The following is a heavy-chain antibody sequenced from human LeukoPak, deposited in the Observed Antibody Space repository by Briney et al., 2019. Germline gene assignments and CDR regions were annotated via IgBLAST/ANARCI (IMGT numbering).Heavy chain of an antibody. V-gene: IGHV3-53*01. Sequence: PGGSLRLSCAASGFTVSSNDMSWIRQAPGKGLEWVSVIYSGGSTYYADSVKGRFTISRDNSKNTLYLQMNSLRAEDTAVYYCARGRRSSDAFDIWGQGTMVTVSS. CDR2: IYSGGST. D-gene: IGHD6-13*01. CDR3: ARGRRSSDAFDI. CDR1: GFTVSSND. J-gene: IGHJ3*02.